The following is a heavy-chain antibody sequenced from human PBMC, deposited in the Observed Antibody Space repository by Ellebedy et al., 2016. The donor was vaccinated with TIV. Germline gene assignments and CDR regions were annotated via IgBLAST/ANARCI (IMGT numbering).Heavy chain of an antibody. V-gene: IGHV4/OR15-8*01. CDR2: IYHSGSA. J-gene: IGHJ5*02. Sequence: MPSETLSLTCGVSGGPISTTNWWCWVRQAPGKGLEWIGEIYHSGSANYNPSLKSRATLSIDKSKNQFSLKLPSVTAADTAVYFCARGDPSTPIDPWGQGILVTVSS. CDR3: ARGDPSTPIDP. CDR1: GGPISTTNW. D-gene: IGHD3-16*01.